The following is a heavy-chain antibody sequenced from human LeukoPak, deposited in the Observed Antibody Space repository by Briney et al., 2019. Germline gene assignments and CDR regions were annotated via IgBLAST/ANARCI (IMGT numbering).Heavy chain of an antibody. V-gene: IGHV3-48*01. Sequence: GGSLRLSCAASGFTFSSYSMNWVRQAPGKGLEWVSYISSSSTIYYADSVKGRFTISRDNAKNSLYLQMNSLRAEDTAVYYCARRVFSDYWGQGTLVTVSS. J-gene: IGHJ4*02. CDR2: ISSSSTI. CDR1: GFTFSSYS. CDR3: ARRVFSDY. D-gene: IGHD3-9*01.